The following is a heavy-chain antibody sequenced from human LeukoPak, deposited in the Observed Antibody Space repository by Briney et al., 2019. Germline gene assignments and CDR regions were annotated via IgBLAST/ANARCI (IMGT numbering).Heavy chain of an antibody. CDR1: GFTFSDYN. CDR3: ARSIGLTGGGVDV. CDR2: ITNGGSTI. V-gene: IGHV3-11*01. D-gene: IGHD3-9*01. J-gene: IGHJ6*02. Sequence: EPGGSLRLSCAASGFTFSDYNMNWVRQAPGKGLEWVSYITNGGSTIHHADSVKGRFTISRDNAKKTLYLQMNSLRAEDTAVYYCARSIGLTGGGVDVWGQGTTVTVSS.